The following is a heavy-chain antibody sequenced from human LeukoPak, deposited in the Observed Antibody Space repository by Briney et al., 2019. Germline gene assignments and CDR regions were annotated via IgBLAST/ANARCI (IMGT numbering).Heavy chain of an antibody. CDR3: ARGPRITLIRGGQWYYYMDV. J-gene: IGHJ6*03. V-gene: IGHV1-46*01. Sequence: ASVKVSCKASGYTFTIYYIHWVRQAPGQGLEWMVLINPSGGSTNYAQKFQGRVTMTRDTSTSTVYMELSSLRSEDTAVYYCARGPRITLIRGGQWYYYMDVWGKGTTVTISS. CDR2: INPSGGST. CDR1: GYTFTIYY. D-gene: IGHD3-10*01.